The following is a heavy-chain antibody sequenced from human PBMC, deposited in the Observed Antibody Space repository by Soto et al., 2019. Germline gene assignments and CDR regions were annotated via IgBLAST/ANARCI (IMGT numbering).Heavy chain of an antibody. Sequence: SETLSLTCTVSGGSVSSGSYYWSWIRQPPGKGLEWIGYIYYSGSTNYNPSLKSRVTISVDTSKNQFSLKLSSVTAADTAVYYCARALQLWRPYYYYGMDVWGQGTTVTVSS. D-gene: IGHD5-18*01. CDR1: GGSVSSGSYY. V-gene: IGHV4-61*01. J-gene: IGHJ6*02. CDR2: IYYSGST. CDR3: ARALQLWRPYYYYGMDV.